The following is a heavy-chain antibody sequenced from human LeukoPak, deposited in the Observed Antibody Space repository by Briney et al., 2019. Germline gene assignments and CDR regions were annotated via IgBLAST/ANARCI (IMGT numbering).Heavy chain of an antibody. V-gene: IGHV4-59*01. CDR2: IYYSGST. CDR1: GGSISSYY. CDR3: VRTRSGSYWD. D-gene: IGHD3-10*01. J-gene: IGHJ4*02. Sequence: SETLSLTCTVSGGSISSYYWRWIRQPPGKGLEWIGYIYYSGSTNYNPSLKSRVTRSVDTSKNQFSLKLSSVTAADTAVYYCVRTRSGSYWDWGQGTLVTVSS.